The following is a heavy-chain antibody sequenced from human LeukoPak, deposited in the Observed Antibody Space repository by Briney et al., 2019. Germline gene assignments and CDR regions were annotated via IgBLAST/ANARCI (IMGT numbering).Heavy chain of an antibody. D-gene: IGHD3-3*01. Sequence: SETLSLTCTVSGFSISSGYYWGWIRQPPGKGLEWIGLIYHTGSTYYNPSLKSRVTILLDTSKNQFSLKLSSVTAADTAVYYCARDYDFSSGYYYWGQGTLVTVSS. CDR1: GFSISSGYY. CDR2: IYHTGST. J-gene: IGHJ4*02. V-gene: IGHV4-38-2*02. CDR3: ARDYDFSSGYYY.